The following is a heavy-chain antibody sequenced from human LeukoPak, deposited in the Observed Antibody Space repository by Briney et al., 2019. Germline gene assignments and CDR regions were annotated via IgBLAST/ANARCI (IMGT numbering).Heavy chain of an antibody. Sequence: SETLSLTCTVSGGSISSGSYYWSWIRQPPGKGLEWIGYIYYSGSTNYNPSLKSRVTISVDTSKNQFSLKLSSVTAADTAVYYCARGLNSGYDYGFDYWGQGTLVTVSS. CDR2: IYYSGST. J-gene: IGHJ4*02. CDR3: ARGLNSGYDYGFDY. CDR1: GGSISSGSYY. D-gene: IGHD5-12*01. V-gene: IGHV4-61*01.